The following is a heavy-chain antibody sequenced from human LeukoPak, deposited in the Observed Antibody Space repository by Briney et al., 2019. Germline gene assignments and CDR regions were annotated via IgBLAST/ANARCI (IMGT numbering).Heavy chain of an antibody. J-gene: IGHJ5*02. CDR2: VNHSGST. CDR3: ARGYSSTDNWFDP. V-gene: IGHV4-39*07. Sequence: SETLSLTCTVSGGSISSSSYYWGWIRQPPGKGLEWIGEVNHSGSTNYNPSLKSRVTISVDTSKNQFSLKLSSVTAADTAVYYCARGYSSTDNWFDPWGQGTLVTVSS. D-gene: IGHD6-13*01. CDR1: GGSISSSSYY.